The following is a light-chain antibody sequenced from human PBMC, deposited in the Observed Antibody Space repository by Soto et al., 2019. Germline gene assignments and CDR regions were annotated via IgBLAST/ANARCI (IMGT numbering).Light chain of an antibody. CDR2: DVT. V-gene: IGLV2-11*01. J-gene: IGLJ1*01. CDR1: SGVVGGSDF. Sequence: QSVLTRPRSVSGSPGQSVTISCTGTSGVVGGSDFVSWYQQHPDTAPKLIIYDVTKRPSGVPDRFSGSKFGNTASLTISGLQAEDEADYYCCSYAGIYTYVFGTGTKVTVL. CDR3: CSYAGIYTYV.